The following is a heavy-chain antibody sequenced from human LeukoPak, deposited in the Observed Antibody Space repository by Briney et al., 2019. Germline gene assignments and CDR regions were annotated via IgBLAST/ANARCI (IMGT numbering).Heavy chain of an antibody. CDR2: ISSSGSTI. Sequence: LSLTCTVSGGSISSSTYYWAWIRQAPGKGLEWVSYISSSGSTIYYADSVKGRFTISRDNAKNSLYLQMNSLGAEDTAVYYCARDAYYYDSSGLGTDAFDIWGQGTMVTVSS. CDR3: ARDAYYYDSSGLGTDAFDI. V-gene: IGHV3-11*01. CDR1: GGSISSSTYY. J-gene: IGHJ3*02. D-gene: IGHD3-22*01.